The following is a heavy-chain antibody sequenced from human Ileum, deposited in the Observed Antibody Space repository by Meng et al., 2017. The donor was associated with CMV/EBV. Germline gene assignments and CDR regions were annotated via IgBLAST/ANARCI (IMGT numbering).Heavy chain of an antibody. J-gene: IGHJ4*02. CDR2: INPNTGAT. D-gene: IGHD6-13*01. CDR3: ARDGTAAADERGFGY. Sequence: QVQLVQSGAEVKKPXXSXKVXCTTSGYIFTVKFIHWVRQTPGQGLESMGWINPNTGATNYAPKFQGRVTMTRDTSISTVYMELSSLTSHDTAVYYCARDGTAAADERGFGYWGQGTLVTVSS. CDR1: GYIFTVKF. V-gene: IGHV1-2*02.